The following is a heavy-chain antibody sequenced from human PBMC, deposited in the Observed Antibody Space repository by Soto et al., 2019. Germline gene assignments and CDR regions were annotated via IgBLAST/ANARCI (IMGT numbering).Heavy chain of an antibody. Sequence: GGSLRLSCEASGFPFMTYWMSWVRQAPGKGLEWVAHMKEEATEKYLDSVKGRFIISRDNAKNSLYLQMNSLRGDDTAVHYCAGGGVYDSGRYHYWGQGTLVTVSS. J-gene: IGHJ4*02. V-gene: IGHV3-7*01. CDR1: GFPFMTYW. CDR2: MKEEATEK. D-gene: IGHD6-25*01. CDR3: AGGGVYDSGRYHY.